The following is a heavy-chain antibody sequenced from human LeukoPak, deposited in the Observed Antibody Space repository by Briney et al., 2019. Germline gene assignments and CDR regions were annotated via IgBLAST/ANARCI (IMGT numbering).Heavy chain of an antibody. J-gene: IGHJ4*02. V-gene: IGHV3-30*01. CDR2: MSYDGGTK. Sequence: GRSLRLSCAASGFTFSTYAMHWFRQAPGKGLEWVAVMSYDGGTKYYADSVKGRFTISRDNSKNTLYLQLNSLRAEDTAVYYCAKESQQWLVRSIDYWGQGTLVTVSS. D-gene: IGHD6-19*01. CDR3: AKESQQWLVRSIDY. CDR1: GFTFSTYA.